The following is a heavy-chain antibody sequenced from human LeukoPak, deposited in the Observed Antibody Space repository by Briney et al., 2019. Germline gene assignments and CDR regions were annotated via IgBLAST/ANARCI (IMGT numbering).Heavy chain of an antibody. CDR3: ARDPYYDFWSGYYPGWFDP. J-gene: IGHJ5*02. V-gene: IGHV1-46*01. CDR2: INPSGGST. CDR1: GYTFTSYY. Sequence: ASVKVSCKASGYTFTSYYMHWVRQAPGQGLEWMGIINPSGGSTSYAQKFQGRVTMTRDMSTSTVYMELSSRRSEDAAVYYCARDPYYDFWSGYYPGWFDPWGQGTLVTVSS. D-gene: IGHD3-3*01.